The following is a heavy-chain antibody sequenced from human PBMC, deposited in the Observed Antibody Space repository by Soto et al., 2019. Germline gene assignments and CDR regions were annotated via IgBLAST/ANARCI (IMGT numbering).Heavy chain of an antibody. CDR3: ARDQAPRIAAAGTYWFDP. V-gene: IGHV1-69*13. J-gene: IGHJ5*02. CDR1: GGTFSSYA. D-gene: IGHD6-13*01. CDR2: IIPIFGTA. Sequence: GASVKVSCKASGGTFSSYAISWVRQAPGQGLEWMGGIIPIFGTANYALKFQGRVTITADESTSTSYMELSSLRSEDTAVFYCARDQAPRIAAAGTYWFDPWGQGTLVTVSS.